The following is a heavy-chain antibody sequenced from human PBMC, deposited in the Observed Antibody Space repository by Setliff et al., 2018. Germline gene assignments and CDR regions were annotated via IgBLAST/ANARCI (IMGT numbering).Heavy chain of an antibody. J-gene: IGHJ4*02. CDR1: GGSISSGDYY. CDR3: ARTGTYRYFDY. D-gene: IGHD1-1*01. CDR2: IYDRGDT. V-gene: IGHV4-39*01. Sequence: SETLSLTCTVSGGSISSGDYYWAWIRQPPGKGLEWIGRIYDRGDTYYNANLKSRLTLSVDTSKNQFSLNLRSVTAADTAVYYRARTGTYRYFDYWGQGTQVTVSS.